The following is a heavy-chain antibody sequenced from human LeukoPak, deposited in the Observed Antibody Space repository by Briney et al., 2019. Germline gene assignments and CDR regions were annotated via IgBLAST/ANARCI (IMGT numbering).Heavy chain of an antibody. CDR2: IIPIFGTA. J-gene: IGHJ4*02. CDR1: GGTFSSFA. V-gene: IGHV1-69*06. D-gene: IGHD6-13*01. CDR3: ARDFGAGAAAADY. Sequence: GASVKVSCKASGGTFSSFAISWVRQAPGQGLEWMGGIIPIFGTANYAQKFQGRVTITADKSTSTAYMELSSLRSEDTAVYYCARDFGAGAAAADYWGQGTLVTVSS.